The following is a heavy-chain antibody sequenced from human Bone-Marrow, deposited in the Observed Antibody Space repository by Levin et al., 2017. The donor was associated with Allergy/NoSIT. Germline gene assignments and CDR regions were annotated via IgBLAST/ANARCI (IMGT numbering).Heavy chain of an antibody. D-gene: IGHD2-2*01. CDR1: GDRVSSNSAA. V-gene: IGHV6-1*01. J-gene: IGHJ2*01. CDR2: TYYRSKWYY. CDR3: ARGSYDSTWF. Sequence: RSQTLSLTCAISGDRVSSNSAAWSWIRQSPSRGLEWLGRTYYRSKWYYEYAVSVKGRISINPDTSKNQFTLQLNSVNIDDTAVYFCARGSYDSTWFWGRGTLVTVSS.